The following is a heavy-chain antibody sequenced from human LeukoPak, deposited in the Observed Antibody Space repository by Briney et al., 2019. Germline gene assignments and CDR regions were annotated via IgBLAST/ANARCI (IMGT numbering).Heavy chain of an antibody. Sequence: PSETLSLTYTVSDDSITSSSYYWGWIRQPPGKGLEWIGSIFFRGTTYYNPSLKSRVTMSVDTSKNQFSLKLKSVTAADTAVYYCARHRDSGGFYALDYWGQGALVTVSS. CDR3: ARHRDSGGFYALDY. CDR1: DDSITSSSYY. D-gene: IGHD3-22*01. CDR2: IFFRGTT. V-gene: IGHV4-39*01. J-gene: IGHJ4*02.